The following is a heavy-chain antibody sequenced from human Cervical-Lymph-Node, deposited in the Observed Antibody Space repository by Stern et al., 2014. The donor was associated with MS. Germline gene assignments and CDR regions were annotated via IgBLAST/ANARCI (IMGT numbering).Heavy chain of an antibody. CDR1: GASISTVGYY. CDR3: ARSDRLWGSFDY. Sequence: QVQLVESVPGLVKPSQTLSLTCTVSGASISTVGYYWSWIRQHPGKGLEWIAYISYIGSTYYSPSLKTRVSISADTSKNQFSLNLTSVTAADTALYYCARSDRLWGSFDYWGQGTLVAVSS. CDR2: ISYIGST. V-gene: IGHV4-31*03. D-gene: IGHD3-16*01. J-gene: IGHJ4*02.